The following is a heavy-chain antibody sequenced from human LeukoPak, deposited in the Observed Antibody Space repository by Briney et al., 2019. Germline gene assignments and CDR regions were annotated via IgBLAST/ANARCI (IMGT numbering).Heavy chain of an antibody. D-gene: IGHD6-19*01. J-gene: IGHJ5*01. Sequence: SETLSLTCTVSGGSVSSGSYYWSWSRQPPGKGLEWIGYIYYSGSTNYNPSLKSRVTISVDTSKNQFSLKLSSVTAADTAVYYCARDVSYSSGWYADSWGQGTLVTVSS. V-gene: IGHV4-61*01. CDR2: IYYSGST. CDR1: GGSVSSGSYY. CDR3: ARDVSYSSGWYADS.